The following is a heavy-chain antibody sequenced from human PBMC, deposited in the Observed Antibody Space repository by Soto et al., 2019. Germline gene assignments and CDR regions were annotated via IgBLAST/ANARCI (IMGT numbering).Heavy chain of an antibody. J-gene: IGHJ4*02. CDR1: GGSISSSNW. CDR3: ARDTNIMLWGSYRTPDY. Sequence: PSETLSLTCAVSGGSISSSNWWSWVRQPPGKGLEWIGEIYHSGSTNYNPSLKSRVTISVDKSKNQFSLKLSSVTAADTAVYYCARDTNIMLWGSYRTPDYWGQGTLVTVSS. V-gene: IGHV4-4*02. CDR2: IYHSGST. D-gene: IGHD3-16*02.